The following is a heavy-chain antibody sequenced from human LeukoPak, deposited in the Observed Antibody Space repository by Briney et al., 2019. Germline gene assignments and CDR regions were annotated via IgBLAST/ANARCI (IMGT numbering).Heavy chain of an antibody. CDR2: IFYSGNT. CDR1: GGSISSSTNY. J-gene: IGHJ6*02. CDR3: AREDSSGYPYGMDV. D-gene: IGHD3-22*01. Sequence: PSETLSLTCSVSGGSISSSTNYWGWIRQPPRKGLGWIGSIFYSGNTYYNPSLKSRVTISVDTSKNQFSLKVSSVTAADTAVYYCAREDSSGYPYGMDVWGQGTTVTVSS. V-gene: IGHV4-39*07.